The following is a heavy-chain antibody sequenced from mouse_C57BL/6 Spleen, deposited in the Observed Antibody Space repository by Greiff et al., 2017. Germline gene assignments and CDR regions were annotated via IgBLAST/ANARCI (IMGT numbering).Heavy chain of an antibody. CDR2: ISSGSSTI. CDR3: ARGVYGSSPLDY. Sequence: EVQLVESGGGLVKPGGSLKLSCAASGFTFSDYGMHWVRQAPEKGLAWVAYISSGSSTIYSADTVKGRFTISRDNAKNTLFLQMTSLRSEDSAVYYCARGVYGSSPLDYWGQGTTRTVSA. V-gene: IGHV5-17*01. D-gene: IGHD1-1*01. J-gene: IGHJ2*01. CDR1: GFTFSDYG.